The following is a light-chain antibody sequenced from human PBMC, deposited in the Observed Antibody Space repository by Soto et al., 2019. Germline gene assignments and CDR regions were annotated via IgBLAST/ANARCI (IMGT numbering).Light chain of an antibody. CDR1: QSVSSNY. CDR3: QQYGCSPPT. CDR2: GAS. J-gene: IGKJ1*01. Sequence: EIVLTQSPGTLSLSPGARATLSCRASQSVSSNYLAWYERKPGQAPRLLIYGASSRATDIPNRFSGSGSGTDFTLTITRLEPEDFAVYFCQQYGCSPPTFGQGTKVEIK. V-gene: IGKV3-20*01.